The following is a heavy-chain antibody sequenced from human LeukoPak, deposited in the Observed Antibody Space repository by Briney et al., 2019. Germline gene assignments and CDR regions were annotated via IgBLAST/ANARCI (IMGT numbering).Heavy chain of an antibody. CDR2: VYYSGST. V-gene: IGHV4-39*07. D-gene: IGHD5-18*01. J-gene: IGHJ5*02. Sequence: SETLSLTCTVSGDSLSSSTYYWGWIGQPPEKGLEWIGTVYYSGSTYYNPSLKGRVTISVDTSKNQFSLKLSSVTAADTAVYYCARAVGARYSRNWFDPWGQGTLVTVSS. CDR3: ARAVGARYSRNWFDP. CDR1: GDSLSSSTYY.